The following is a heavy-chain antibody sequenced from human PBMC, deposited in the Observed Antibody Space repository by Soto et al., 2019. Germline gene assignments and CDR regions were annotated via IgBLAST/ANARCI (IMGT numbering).Heavy chain of an antibody. J-gene: IGHJ5*02. Sequence: GGSLRLSCAASGFTFSSYAIHWVRQAPCKGLECVAVISYDGINKYYADSVKGRFTISRDNSKKTLHLQMNSLRAEATAVYYCGRGYEYSNHWIFPRFEPWGQGTLVSVCS. CDR3: GRGYEYSNHWIFPRFEP. V-gene: IGHV3-30-3*01. CDR1: GFTFSSYA. D-gene: IGHD4-4*01. CDR2: ISYDGINK.